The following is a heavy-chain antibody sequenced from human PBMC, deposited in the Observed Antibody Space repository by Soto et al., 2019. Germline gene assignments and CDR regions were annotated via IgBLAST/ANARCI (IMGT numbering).Heavy chain of an antibody. Sequence: QLQLQESGPGLVKPSETLSLTCTVSGGSIRDDTYYWGWIRQPPGKGLEWIGSIYYSGTSSYNPSLKSRVIMSVDTSKKQLSLSLSSVTAVDTAVYYWARLHCHRPNCVPLDPWGQGTLVIVSS. J-gene: IGHJ5*02. CDR1: GGSIRDDTYY. D-gene: IGHD1-1*01. CDR2: IYYSGTS. CDR3: ARLHCHRPNCVPLDP. V-gene: IGHV4-39*01.